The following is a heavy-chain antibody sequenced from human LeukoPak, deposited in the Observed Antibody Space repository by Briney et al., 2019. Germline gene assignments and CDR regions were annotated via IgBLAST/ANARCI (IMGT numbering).Heavy chain of an antibody. CDR2: IEWDGDK. Sequence: ESGPARVKPTQTLTLTCTFAGFSLSTSGMRVSWIRQPPGKALEWLARIEWDGDKFYSTSMKTRPTISKDTSKNQVVLTMTNMDPVDTATYYCARIPGFSEAFEIWGQGRMVTVSS. V-gene: IGHV2-70*04. CDR3: ARIPGFSEAFEI. CDR1: GFSLSTSGMR. J-gene: IGHJ3*02.